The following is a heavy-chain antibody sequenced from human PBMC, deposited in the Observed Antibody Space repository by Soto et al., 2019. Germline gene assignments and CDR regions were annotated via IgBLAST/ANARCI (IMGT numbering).Heavy chain of an antibody. CDR1: GFTFSSYA. CDR3: TAVYCTNGVCYLGNY. J-gene: IGHJ4*02. CDR2: ISFDGNKE. D-gene: IGHD2-8*01. V-gene: IGHV3-30-3*01. Sequence: GGSLRLSCAASGFTFSSYAMHWVRQAPGKGLEWVAVISFDGNKEYYADSVEGRFTISRDNSKNTLYLQMNSLKTEYTALYFCTAVYCTNGVCYLGNYWGQGTPVTVSS.